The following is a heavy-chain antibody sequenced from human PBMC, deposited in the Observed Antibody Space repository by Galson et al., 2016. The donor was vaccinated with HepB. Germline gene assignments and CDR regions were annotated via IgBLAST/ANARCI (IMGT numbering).Heavy chain of an antibody. CDR1: GFTFNDAW. CDR3: TTALLRI. V-gene: IGHV3-15*07. Sequence: SLRLSCAASGFTFNDAWLNWVRQPPGKGLEWVGRIRSNDDGGAADYAAPVRGRFSISRVDSEDTLYLQLRNLKPEDTAIYYCTTALLRIWGQGTLVTVSS. CDR2: IRSNDDGGAA. D-gene: IGHD3-16*01. J-gene: IGHJ4*01.